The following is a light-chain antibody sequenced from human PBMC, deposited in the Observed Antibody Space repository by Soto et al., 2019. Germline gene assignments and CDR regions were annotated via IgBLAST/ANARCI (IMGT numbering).Light chain of an antibody. Sequence: DIQMTQSPSSLSASVGDRVTITCRASQSISSYLNWYQQKPVKAPKLLIYAASSLQSGVPSRFSGSGSGTDFTLTISSLQPEDCATYYCQQSYSTPRTFGQGTKVEIK. CDR3: QQSYSTPRT. CDR2: AAS. V-gene: IGKV1-39*01. CDR1: QSISSY. J-gene: IGKJ1*01.